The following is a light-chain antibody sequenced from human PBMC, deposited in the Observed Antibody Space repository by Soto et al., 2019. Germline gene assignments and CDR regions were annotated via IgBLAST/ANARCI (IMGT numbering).Light chain of an antibody. V-gene: IGKV1-5*01. CDR2: DAS. CDR3: QQYNSYSPA. Sequence: DIRMTQHPSSLSSSVGDRVTISCRSSQGIISWLAWYQQRPGKAPKLLIYDASSLQSGVPSRFSGSGSGTEFTLTISSLQPDDFATYYCQQYNSYSPAFGQGTKVDIK. CDR1: QGIISW. J-gene: IGKJ1*01.